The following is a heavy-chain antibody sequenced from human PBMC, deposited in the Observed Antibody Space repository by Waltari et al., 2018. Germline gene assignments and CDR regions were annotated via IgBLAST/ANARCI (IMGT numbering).Heavy chain of an antibody. D-gene: IGHD3-16*01. V-gene: IGHV3-30-3*01. Sequence: QVQLVESGGGVVQPGRSLSLSCAASGFTFSSYAVHWVRQAPGKGLEWVAVISYDGSNKYYADSVKGRFTISRDNSKNTLYLQMNSLRAEDTAVYYCARDLWGNYGFDYWGQGTLVTVSS. CDR2: ISYDGSNK. CDR3: ARDLWGNYGFDY. CDR1: GFTFSSYA. J-gene: IGHJ4*02.